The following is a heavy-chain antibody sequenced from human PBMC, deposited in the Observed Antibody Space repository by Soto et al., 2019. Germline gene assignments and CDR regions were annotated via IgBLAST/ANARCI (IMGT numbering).Heavy chain of an antibody. V-gene: IGHV3-11*01. J-gene: IGHJ4*02. CDR3: ARDLNDRDGYDY. Sequence: WVSLRLSCSASGFTFSDYYMSWIRQAPGKGLEWVSYISSSGSTIYYADSVKGRFTISRDNAKNSLYLQMNSLRAEDTAVYYCARDLNDRDGYDYWGQGTLVTVSS. CDR2: ISSSGSTI. CDR1: GFTFSDYY. D-gene: IGHD5-12*01.